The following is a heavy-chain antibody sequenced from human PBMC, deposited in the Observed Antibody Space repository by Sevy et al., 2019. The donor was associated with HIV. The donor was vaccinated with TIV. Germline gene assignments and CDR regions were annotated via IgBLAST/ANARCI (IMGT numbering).Heavy chain of an antibody. CDR1: GGSITSLY. J-gene: IGHJ4*02. CDR2: IYYNGHI. Sequence: SETLSLTCTVSGGSITSLYWNWIRQPPGKGLEWIANIYYNGHINYNPSLKSRATLSLETSKNQFSLRLSSVTAADTAMYYCAGENAWGRGYSWGQGTLVTVSS. D-gene: IGHD1-1*01. V-gene: IGHV4-59*08. CDR3: AGENAWGRGYS.